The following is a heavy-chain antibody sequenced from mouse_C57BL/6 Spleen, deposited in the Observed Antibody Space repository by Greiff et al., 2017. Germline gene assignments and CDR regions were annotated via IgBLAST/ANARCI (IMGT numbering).Heavy chain of an antibody. CDR1: GYTFTSYW. V-gene: IGHV1-61*01. D-gene: IGHD2-1*01. CDR2: IYPSDSET. CDR3: ARSAYGKGYFDV. Sequence: QVQLQQPGAELVRPGSSVKLSCKASGYTFTSYWMDWVKQRPGQGLEWIGNIYPSDSETHYNQKFKDKATLTVDKSSSTAYMQLSSLTSEDSAVYYCARSAYGKGYFDVWGTGTTVTVSS. J-gene: IGHJ1*03.